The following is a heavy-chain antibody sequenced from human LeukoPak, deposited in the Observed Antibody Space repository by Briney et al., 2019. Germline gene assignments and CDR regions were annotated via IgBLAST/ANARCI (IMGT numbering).Heavy chain of an antibody. CDR3: ARGYSSGRYNWFDP. Sequence: ASVKVSCKASGYTFTGYYMHWVRQAPGQGLEWMGWINPNSGGTNYAQKFQGWVTMTRDTSISTAYMELSRLRSDDTAVYYCARGYSSGRYNWFDPWGQGTLVTVSS. D-gene: IGHD6-19*01. CDR1: GYTFTGYY. CDR2: INPNSGGT. V-gene: IGHV1-2*04. J-gene: IGHJ5*02.